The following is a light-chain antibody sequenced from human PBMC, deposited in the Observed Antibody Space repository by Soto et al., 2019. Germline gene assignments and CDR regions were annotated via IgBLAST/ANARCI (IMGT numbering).Light chain of an antibody. CDR2: DVT. CDR1: SSDVGGYHR. V-gene: IGLV2-14*01. J-gene: IGLJ1*01. Sequence: QSVLTQPASVSGSPGQSITISCTGTSSDVGGYHRVSWYQQHPGKAPKLMIYDVTIRPSGVSNRFSGSKSGNTAALTISGLQAEDEAEYYCSSYTTSSTLEGVFGTGTKVTVL. CDR3: SSYTTSSTLEGV.